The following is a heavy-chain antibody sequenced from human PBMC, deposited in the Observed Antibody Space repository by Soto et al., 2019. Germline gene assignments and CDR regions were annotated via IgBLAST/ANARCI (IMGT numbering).Heavy chain of an antibody. CDR1: GYIFSTYA. Sequence: QVQLVQSGAEVKKPGASVKVSCKASGYIFSTYAMHWVRQAPGQRLEWMGWINIGTGNTKSSQQFQGRVTITRDTSANTAYMELSSLRFEDTAIYYCARVGPTQWLVRATSFDIWGQGTMVTVSS. CDR2: INIGTGNT. J-gene: IGHJ3*02. D-gene: IGHD6-19*01. CDR3: ARVGPTQWLVRATSFDI. V-gene: IGHV1-3*04.